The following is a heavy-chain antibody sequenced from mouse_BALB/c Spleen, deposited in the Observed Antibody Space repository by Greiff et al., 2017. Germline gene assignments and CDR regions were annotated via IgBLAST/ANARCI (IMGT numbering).Heavy chain of an antibody. J-gene: IGHJ3*01. CDR3: ARLGLPSWFAY. D-gene: IGHD3-1*01. CDR1: GFTFSSYG. CDR2: INSNGGST. Sequence: EVNLVESGGGLVQPGGSLKLSCAASGFTFSSYGMSWVRQTPDKRLELVATINSNGGSTYYPDSVKGRFTISRDNAKNTLYLQMSSLKSEDTAMYYCARLGLPSWFAYWGQGTLVTVSA. V-gene: IGHV5-6-3*01.